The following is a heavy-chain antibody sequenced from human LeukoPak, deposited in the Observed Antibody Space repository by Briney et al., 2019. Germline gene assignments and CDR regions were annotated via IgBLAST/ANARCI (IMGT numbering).Heavy chain of an antibody. D-gene: IGHD6-13*01. Sequence: GGSLRLSCAASGFTFSSYGMHWVRQAQAKGLRWVAFIRYDGSNKYYADSVKGRFTIPRDNSKNTLYLQMNSLRAEDTAVYYCAKGPRKSAAGTVGYWGQGTLVTVSS. CDR1: GFTFSSYG. CDR2: IRYDGSNK. J-gene: IGHJ4*02. CDR3: AKGPRKSAAGTVGY. V-gene: IGHV3-30*02.